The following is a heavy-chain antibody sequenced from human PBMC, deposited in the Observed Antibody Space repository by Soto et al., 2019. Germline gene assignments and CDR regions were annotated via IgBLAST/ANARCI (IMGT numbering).Heavy chain of an antibody. V-gene: IGHV4-61*01. Sequence: SETLSLTCTVSGGSVSSGSYYWSWIRQPPGKGLEWIGYIYYSGSTNYNPSLKSRVTISVDTSKNQFSLKLSSVTAADTAVYYCARVTMIVVFDYWGQGTLVTVSS. CDR1: GGSVSSGSYY. D-gene: IGHD3-22*01. CDR3: ARVTMIVVFDY. J-gene: IGHJ4*02. CDR2: IYYSGST.